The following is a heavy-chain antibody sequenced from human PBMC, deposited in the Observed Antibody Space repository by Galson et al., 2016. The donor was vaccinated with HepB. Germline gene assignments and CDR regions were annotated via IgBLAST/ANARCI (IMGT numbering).Heavy chain of an antibody. CDR2: LGGSARGT. Sequence: SLRLSCAASGFTFSNYAMSWVRQAPGKGLEWVSTLGGSARGTYYAASVKGRFTISRDNSNSTLYLQMNSLTVADTAVYYCAKAFTMAGVYFENWGQGSLVTVSS. J-gene: IGHJ4*02. CDR3: AKAFTMAGVYFEN. V-gene: IGHV3-23*01. D-gene: IGHD6-19*01. CDR1: GFTFSNYA.